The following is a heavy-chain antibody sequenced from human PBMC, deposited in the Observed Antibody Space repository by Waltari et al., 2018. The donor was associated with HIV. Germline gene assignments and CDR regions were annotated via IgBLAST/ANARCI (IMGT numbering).Heavy chain of an antibody. Sequence: VRLDQWGSGLLNPSQTLSLTCAVYGGSFKGYFWIWVRRTPGRGLEWIGDVNYRGDTNYNPSLKSRASLSSDTSKKQFSLRRTSLTAADSATYYCARAYNSGPTPHNYYYYGIDVWGRGTTVIVSS. J-gene: IGHJ6*02. V-gene: IGHV4-34*01. CDR1: GGSFKGYF. CDR2: VNYRGDT. D-gene: IGHD6-19*01. CDR3: ARAYNSGPTPHNYYYYGIDV.